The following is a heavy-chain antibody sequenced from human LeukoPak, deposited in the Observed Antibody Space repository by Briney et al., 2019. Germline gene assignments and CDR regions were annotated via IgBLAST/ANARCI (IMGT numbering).Heavy chain of an antibody. CDR3: ARDDYDFWSGYPTNWYFDL. CDR2: IYYSGST. D-gene: IGHD3-3*01. Sequence: SETLSLTCSVSGGSISSYYWSWIRQPPGKGLEWIGYIYYSGSTNYNPSLKSRVTISVDTSKNQFSLKLSSVTAADTAVYYCARDDYDFWSGYPTNWYFDLWGRGTLVTVSS. J-gene: IGHJ2*01. CDR1: GGSISSYY. V-gene: IGHV4-59*12.